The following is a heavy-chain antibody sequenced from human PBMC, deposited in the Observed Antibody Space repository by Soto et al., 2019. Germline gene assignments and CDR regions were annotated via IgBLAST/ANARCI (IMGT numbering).Heavy chain of an antibody. CDR3: AKVGLNDYYGSGSYIPSDAFDI. Sequence: GGSLRLSCAASGFTFSSYAMSWVRQAPGKGLEWVSAISGSGGSTYYADSVKGRFTISRDNSKNTLYLQMNSLRAEDTAVYYCAKVGLNDYYGSGSYIPSDAFDIWGQGTMVTVSS. CDR2: ISGSGGST. D-gene: IGHD3-10*01. V-gene: IGHV3-23*01. CDR1: GFTFSSYA. J-gene: IGHJ3*02.